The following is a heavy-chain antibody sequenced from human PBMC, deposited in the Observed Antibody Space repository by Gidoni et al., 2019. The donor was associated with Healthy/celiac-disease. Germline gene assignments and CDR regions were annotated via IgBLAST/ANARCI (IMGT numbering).Heavy chain of an antibody. CDR2: IYPGDSDT. D-gene: IGHD3-3*01. J-gene: IGHJ3*02. Sequence: ESLKISCKGSGYSFTSYWIGWVRQMPGKGLEWMGIIYPGDSDTRYSPSFQGQVTISADKSISTAYLQWSSLKASDTAMYYCARPLRDFWSGSADAFDIWGQGTMVTVSS. CDR1: GYSFTSYW. V-gene: IGHV5-51*01. CDR3: ARPLRDFWSGSADAFDI.